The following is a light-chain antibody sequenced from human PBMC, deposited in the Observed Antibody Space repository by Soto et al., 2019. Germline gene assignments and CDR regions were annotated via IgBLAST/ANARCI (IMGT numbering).Light chain of an antibody. CDR2: SNN. CDR1: SSNIENNY. V-gene: IGLV1-47*02. Sequence: GSSSNIENNYVYWYQQHPGTAPKLLIHSNNQRPSGVPDRFSGSKSGTSASLAISGLRSEDEADYYCAAWDDSMSGYVFGTGTKVTVL. J-gene: IGLJ1*01. CDR3: AAWDDSMSGYV.